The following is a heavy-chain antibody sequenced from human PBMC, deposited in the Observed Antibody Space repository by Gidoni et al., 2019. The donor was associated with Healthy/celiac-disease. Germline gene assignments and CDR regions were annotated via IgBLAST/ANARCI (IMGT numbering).Heavy chain of an antibody. D-gene: IGHD6-6*01. V-gene: IGHV4-34*01. CDR3: ARVGKYPSTSGIAARGPRGWFDP. CDR1: GGSFSGYY. J-gene: IGHJ5*02. CDR2: INHSGST. Sequence: QVQLQQWGAGLLKPSETLSLTCAVYGGSFSGYYWSWIRQPPGKGLAWIGEINHSGSTNYHPSLQSRVTISGDTSKNQFFLKLGSVTAADTAVYYCARVGKYPSTSGIAARGPRGWFDPWGQGTLVTVSS.